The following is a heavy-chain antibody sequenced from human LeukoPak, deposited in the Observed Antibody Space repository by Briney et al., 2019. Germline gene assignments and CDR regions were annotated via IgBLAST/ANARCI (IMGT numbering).Heavy chain of an antibody. CDR3: ARGGSRQISSSDFVY. J-gene: IGHJ4*02. CDR1: GGSFSSYY. V-gene: IGHV4-59*01. D-gene: IGHD6-6*01. Sequence: SETLSLTCTVSGGSFSSYYWNWIRQPPGKGLEWIGYIYHTGSTNYNPSLKSRVTISVDTSKNQFSLKLNSVTAADTAVYYCARGGSRQISSSDFVYWGQGTLVTVSS. CDR2: IYHTGST.